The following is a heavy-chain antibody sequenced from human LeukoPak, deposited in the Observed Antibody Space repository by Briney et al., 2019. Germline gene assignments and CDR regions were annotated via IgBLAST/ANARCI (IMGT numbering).Heavy chain of an antibody. J-gene: IGHJ4*02. CDR2: ISSSSSTI. D-gene: IGHD2-21*01. V-gene: IGHV3-48*01. CDR3: ARDRADSLDY. CDR1: GFTFSSYS. Sequence: GGSLRLPCAASGFTFSSYSMNWVRQAPGKGLEWVSYISSSSSTIYYADSVKGRFTISRDNAKNTLYLQMNSLRAEDTAVYYCARDRADSLDYWGQGTLVTVSS.